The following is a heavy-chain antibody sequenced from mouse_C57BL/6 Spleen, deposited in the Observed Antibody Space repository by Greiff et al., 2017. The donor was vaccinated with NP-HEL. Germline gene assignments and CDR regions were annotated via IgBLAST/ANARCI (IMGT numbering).Heavy chain of an antibody. V-gene: IGHV1-81*01. CDR3: ARCACYYSSSYGGYFDY. J-gene: IGHJ2*01. CDR2: IYPRSGND. CDR1: GYTFTSYG. Sequence: QVQLKESGAELVRPGASVKLSCTASGYTFTSYGISWVKQSPGQGLEWMGVIYPRSGNDYYNEKFMGKATLTADKTSSNAYNELRILTSEDAAVYYCARCACYYSSSYGGYFDYWGQGTTLTVSS. D-gene: IGHD1-1*01.